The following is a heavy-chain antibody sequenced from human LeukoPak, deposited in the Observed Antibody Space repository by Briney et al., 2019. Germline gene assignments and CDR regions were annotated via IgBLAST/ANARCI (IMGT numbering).Heavy chain of an antibody. D-gene: IGHD5-24*01. CDR3: ARVDRFEMATMTDY. CDR1: GGTFSSYA. V-gene: IGHV1-69*04. J-gene: IGHJ4*02. CDR2: IIPILGIA. Sequence: SVKVSCKASGGTFSSYAISWVRQAPGQGLEWMGRIIPILGIANYAQKFQGRVTITADKSTSTAYMELSSLRSEDTAVYYCARVDRFEMATMTDYWGQGTLVTVSS.